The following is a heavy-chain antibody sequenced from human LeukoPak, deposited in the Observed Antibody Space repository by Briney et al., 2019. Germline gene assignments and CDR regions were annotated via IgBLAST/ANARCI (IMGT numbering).Heavy chain of an antibody. CDR2: IKQDGSEV. CDR3: ARYTGWYFDY. Sequence: GGSLRLSCAPSGFTFRSYWMSWVRQAPGKGLEWVAKIKQDGSEVYYLDSVKGRFIVSRDNVKNSLYVQMNSLRVGDTAVYYCARYTGWYFDYWGQGTLVTVSS. J-gene: IGHJ4*02. V-gene: IGHV3-7*01. D-gene: IGHD2-8*02. CDR1: GFTFRSYW.